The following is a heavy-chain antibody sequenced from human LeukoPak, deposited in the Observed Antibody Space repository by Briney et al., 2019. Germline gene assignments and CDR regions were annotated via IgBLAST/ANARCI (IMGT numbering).Heavy chain of an antibody. CDR2: IYSGGST. J-gene: IGHJ3*02. Sequence: GGSLRLSCAASGFTVSSNYMSWVRQAPGKGLEWVSVIYSGGSTYYADSVKGRFTISRDNSKNTLYLQMNSLRAEDTAVYYCARDRGYGGNAGAFDIWGQGTMVTVSS. D-gene: IGHD4-23*01. CDR3: ARDRGYGGNAGAFDI. V-gene: IGHV3-53*01. CDR1: GFTVSSNY.